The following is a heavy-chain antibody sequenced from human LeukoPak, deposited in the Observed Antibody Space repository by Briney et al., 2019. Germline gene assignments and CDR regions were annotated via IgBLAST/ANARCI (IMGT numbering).Heavy chain of an antibody. D-gene: IGHD5-24*01. J-gene: IGHJ5*02. V-gene: IGHV3-7*03. Sequence: PGGSLRLSCAASGFTFSNYWMIWVRQAPGNGLEWVGNIKQDGSEKRYADSVRGRFSISRDNAQTSLYLQMNSLRAEDTAVYYCARASDPWLQLTWGQGTLVTVSS. CDR1: GFTFSNYW. CDR2: IKQDGSEK. CDR3: ARASDPWLQLT.